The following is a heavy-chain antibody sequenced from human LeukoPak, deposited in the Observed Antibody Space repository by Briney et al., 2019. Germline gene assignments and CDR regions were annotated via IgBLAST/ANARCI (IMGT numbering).Heavy chain of an antibody. V-gene: IGHV4-34*01. CDR3: ARHKGPLWFGEHLGY. J-gene: IGHJ4*02. D-gene: IGHD3-10*01. CDR1: GGSFSGYY. CDR2: INHSGRT. Sequence: KPSETLSLTCAVYGGSFSGYYWSWIRQPPGKGLEGIGEINHSGRTNYNPSLKSRVTISVDTYKKQISLKLSSVTAADTAVYYCARHKGPLWFGEHLGYWGQGTLVTVSS.